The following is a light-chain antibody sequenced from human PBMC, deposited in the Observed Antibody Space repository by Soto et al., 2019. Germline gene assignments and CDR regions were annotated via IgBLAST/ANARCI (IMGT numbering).Light chain of an antibody. CDR2: AAS. Sequence: DIQMTQSPSSLSASVGDRVTITCRASQGISVFLAWFQQKPGQAPKRLIYAASSLESGVPSRFSRSGSGKEFTLTISSMQPEDFATYYCLQHNTFPFTFGPGTKVDIK. CDR1: QGISVF. CDR3: LQHNTFPFT. J-gene: IGKJ3*01. V-gene: IGKV1-17*01.